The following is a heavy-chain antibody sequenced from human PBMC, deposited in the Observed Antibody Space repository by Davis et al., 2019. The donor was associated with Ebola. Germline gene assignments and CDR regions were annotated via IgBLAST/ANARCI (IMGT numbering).Heavy chain of an antibody. CDR2: INSGNGNT. Sequence: ASVKVSCKTSGYTFTTYAIHWVRQAPGQRLEWMAWINSGNGNTKYSEKLQGRVTITRDTSAGTAYMEVSNLRSEDTAVYYCARGVDIHYVFDYWGQGTLVTVSS. J-gene: IGHJ4*02. CDR3: ARGVDIHYVFDY. V-gene: IGHV1-3*04. D-gene: IGHD4-17*01. CDR1: GYTFTTYA.